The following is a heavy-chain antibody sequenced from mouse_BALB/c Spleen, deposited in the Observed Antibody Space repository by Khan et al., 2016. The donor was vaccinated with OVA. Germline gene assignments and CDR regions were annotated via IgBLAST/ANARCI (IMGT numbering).Heavy chain of an antibody. Sequence: VQLQESGAELAKPGASVKMSCKASGYTFTSYWMHWVKQRPGQGLEWIGYINPSTGYSEYNQKFKDKATLTADKSSSTAYMQLSSLTSDDSAVYYCANHGSSSAWFAYWGLGTLVTVSA. V-gene: IGHV1-7*01. D-gene: IGHD1-1*01. CDR2: INPSTGYS. J-gene: IGHJ3*01. CDR1: GYTFTSYW. CDR3: ANHGSSSAWFAY.